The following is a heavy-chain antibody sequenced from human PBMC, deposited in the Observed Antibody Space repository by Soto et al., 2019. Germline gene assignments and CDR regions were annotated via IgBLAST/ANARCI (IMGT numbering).Heavy chain of an antibody. D-gene: IGHD2-15*01. CDR1: GFTLSDYW. CDR2: ISDSGTTI. Sequence: GGSLRLSCAASGFTLSDYWMSWIRQAPGKGLEWVSYISDSGTTIHYADSMKGRFTISRDDAKNSLFLQMNSLRPEDTAVYYCASDEGKGWPDAFDMWGQGTLVTVSS. CDR3: ASDEGKGWPDAFDM. V-gene: IGHV3-11*01. J-gene: IGHJ3*02.